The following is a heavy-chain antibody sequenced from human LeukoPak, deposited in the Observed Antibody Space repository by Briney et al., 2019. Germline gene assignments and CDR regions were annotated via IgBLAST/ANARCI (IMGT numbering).Heavy chain of an antibody. CDR1: GYSISRGYY. J-gene: IGHJ4*02. D-gene: IGHD1-14*01. CDR3: ARDRFGMSATGTDFDF. Sequence: KASETLSLTCNVSGYSISRGYYWGWIRQPPGKGLEWIGSVHHTGSTYYNPSLRSRVSISVDKSKTQFSLTLSSVTAADTAVYYCARDRFGMSATGTDFDFWGRGTLLTVSS. CDR2: VHHTGST. V-gene: IGHV4-38-2*02.